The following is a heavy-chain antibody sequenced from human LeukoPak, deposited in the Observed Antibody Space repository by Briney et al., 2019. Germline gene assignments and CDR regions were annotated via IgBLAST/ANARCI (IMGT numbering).Heavy chain of an antibody. CDR2: ISGSGGST. V-gene: IGHV3-23*01. J-gene: IGHJ5*02. Sequence: GGSLRLSCAASGFTFSSYAMSWVRQALGKGLEWVSAISGSGGSTYYADSVKGRFTISRDNSKNTLYLQMNSLRAEDTAVYYCARDGDCSGGSCYNNNWFDPWGQGTLVTVSS. CDR1: GFTFSSYA. D-gene: IGHD2-15*01. CDR3: ARDGDCSGGSCYNNNWFDP.